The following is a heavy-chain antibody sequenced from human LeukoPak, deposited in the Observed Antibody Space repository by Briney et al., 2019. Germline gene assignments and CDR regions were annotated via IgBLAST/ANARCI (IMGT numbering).Heavy chain of an antibody. Sequence: GGSLRLSCAASGFTFSTYSMKWVRQAPGKGLEWVSYISDSSAMYYADSVRGRFTISRENDKNSLFLQMNSLRAEDTAVYYCARDGGYSGYDADCWGQGTLVTVSS. CDR1: GFTFSTYS. V-gene: IGHV3-48*01. CDR3: ARDGGYSGYDADC. CDR2: ISDSSAM. D-gene: IGHD5-12*01. J-gene: IGHJ4*02.